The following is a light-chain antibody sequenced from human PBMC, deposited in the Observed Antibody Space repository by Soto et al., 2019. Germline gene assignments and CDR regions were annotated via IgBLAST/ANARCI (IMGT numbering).Light chain of an antibody. V-gene: IGKV3-20*01. CDR3: QQYGSAPLT. CDR2: GAS. J-gene: IGKJ4*01. CDR1: QSISSSH. Sequence: EIVLTQSPGTLSLSPGERATLSCRASQSISSSHLAWYQQKPAQAPRLLIFGASSRATGIPDRFSGSGSGTDFTLTISRLEPGDFAVYYCQQYGSAPLTFGGGTKVDIK.